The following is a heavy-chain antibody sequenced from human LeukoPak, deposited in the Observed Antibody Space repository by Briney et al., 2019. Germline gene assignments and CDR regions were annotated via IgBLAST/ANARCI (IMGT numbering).Heavy chain of an antibody. Sequence: GRSLRLSCAASGFTFSSYAMHWVRQAPGKGLEWVTVIFYDGSNKYYADSVKGRFSISRDNSKNTLYLQMNSLRAEDTAVYYCARVYSNSPEYGMDVWGQGTTVTVS. J-gene: IGHJ6*02. CDR2: IFYDGSNK. D-gene: IGHD4-11*01. CDR3: ARVYSNSPEYGMDV. CDR1: GFTFSSYA. V-gene: IGHV3-30*04.